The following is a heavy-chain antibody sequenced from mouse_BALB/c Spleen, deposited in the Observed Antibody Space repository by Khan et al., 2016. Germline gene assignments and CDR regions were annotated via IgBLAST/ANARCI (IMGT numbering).Heavy chain of an antibody. CDR2: IHPSDSES. D-gene: IGHD2-1*01. CDR3: TRSAYGNDPYYAMDY. V-gene: IGHV1-61*01. CDR1: GYSFTRYW. J-gene: IGHJ4*01. Sequence: QVQLQQSGTELVRPGASVKLSCKASGYSFTRYWMNWVKQRHGQGLEWIGMIHPSDSESRLNQKFKDKATLTVDNSSSIAYMQLSSPTSEDSAVYYCTRSAYGNDPYYAMDYWGQGTSVTVSS.